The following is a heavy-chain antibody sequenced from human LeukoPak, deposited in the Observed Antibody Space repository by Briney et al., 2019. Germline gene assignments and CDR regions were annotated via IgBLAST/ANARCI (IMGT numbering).Heavy chain of an antibody. CDR1: GGSISGYY. CDR2: IYYSGFT. J-gene: IGHJ4*02. Sequence: SETLSLTCTVSGGSISGYYWTWIRQRPGKGLEWIGYIYYSGFTFYSPSLKTRFFISLDTSENQVSLKVNSVTAADTAVYYCARGGFFGSGSLFDSWGQGTLVTVSS. CDR3: ARGGFFGSGSLFDS. D-gene: IGHD3-10*01. V-gene: IGHV4-59*06.